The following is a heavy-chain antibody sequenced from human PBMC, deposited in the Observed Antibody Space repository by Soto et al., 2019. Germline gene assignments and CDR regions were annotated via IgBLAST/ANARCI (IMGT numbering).Heavy chain of an antibody. J-gene: IGHJ6*02. CDR2: IYPGDSDT. V-gene: IGHV5-51*01. Sequence: PGESLKISCKGSGYSFTSYWIGWVRQMPGKGLEWMGIIYPGDSDTRYSPSFQGQVTISADKSISTAYLQWSSLKASDTAMYYCARPSSVVTAGYGMDVWGQGTTVTVSS. CDR3: ARPSSVVTAGYGMDV. CDR1: GYSFTSYW. D-gene: IGHD2-15*01.